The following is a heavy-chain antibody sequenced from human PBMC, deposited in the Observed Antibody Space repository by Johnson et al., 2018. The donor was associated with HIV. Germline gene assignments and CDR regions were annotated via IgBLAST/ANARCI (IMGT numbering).Heavy chain of an antibody. CDR3: ARGAYSSSWHASDASDI. CDR1: RFTFSRYW. Sequence: MQLVESGGGLVQPGGSLRLSCAASRFTFSRYWMSWVRQAPGKGLEWVANIKQDGSEKYYVDSLKGRFTISRDNVKRSLFLQMNSLRAEDTALYYCARGAYSSSWHASDASDIWGQGTMVTVSS. V-gene: IGHV3-7*03. J-gene: IGHJ3*02. D-gene: IGHD6-13*01. CDR2: IKQDGSEK.